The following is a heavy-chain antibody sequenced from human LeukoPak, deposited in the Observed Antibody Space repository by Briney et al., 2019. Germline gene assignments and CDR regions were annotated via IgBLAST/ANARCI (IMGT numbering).Heavy chain of an antibody. V-gene: IGHV3-23*01. CDR2: ISGSGGST. CDR1: GFTFSSYA. CDR3: AKVSRYSSSSGDFDY. D-gene: IGHD6-6*01. J-gene: IGHJ4*02. Sequence: GGSLRLSCAASGFTFSSYAMSWVRQAPGKGLGWVSAISGSGGSTYYADSVEGRFTISRDNSKNTLYLQMNSLRAEDTAVYYCAKVSRYSSSSGDFDYWGQGTLVTVSS.